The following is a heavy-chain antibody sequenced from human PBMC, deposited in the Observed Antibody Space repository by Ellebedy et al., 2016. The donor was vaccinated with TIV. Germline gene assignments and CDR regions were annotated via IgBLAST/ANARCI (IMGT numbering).Heavy chain of an antibody. CDR1: GFSFRSYS. J-gene: IGHJ4*02. V-gene: IGHV3-21*01. CDR2: ISSGSSYI. CDR3: TRDKSDY. Sequence: GESLKISCAASGFSFRSYSMHWVRQAPGKGLEWVSSISSGSSYIYYADSVKGRFTISRDNAKNSLFLQMNSLRAEDTAVYYCTRDKSDYWGQGTLVTVSS.